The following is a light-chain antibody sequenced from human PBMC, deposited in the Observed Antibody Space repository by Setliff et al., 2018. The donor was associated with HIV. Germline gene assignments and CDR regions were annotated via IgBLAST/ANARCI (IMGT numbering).Light chain of an antibody. V-gene: IGLV2-11*01. CDR1: SSDVGSYNY. Sequence: QSVLTQPRSVSGSPGQSVTISCTGTSSDVGSYNYVSWYQQHPGKAPKLMIYDVTKRPSGVPDRFSGSKSGNTASLTISGLRAEDEADYYCSSYTSSTTWVFGTGTKVTVL. CDR2: DVT. CDR3: SSYTSSTTWV. J-gene: IGLJ1*01.